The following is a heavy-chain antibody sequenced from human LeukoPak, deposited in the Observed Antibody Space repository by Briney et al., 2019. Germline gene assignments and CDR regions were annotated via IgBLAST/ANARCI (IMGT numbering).Heavy chain of an antibody. CDR1: GFIFSDYY. CDR3: AKGTHSSSWHWYDP. J-gene: IGHJ5*02. CDR2: IDSSGDVI. V-gene: IGHV3-11*01. Sequence: GGSLRLSCAASGFIFSDYYMTWIRQTPGKGLEWLSYIDSSGDVIYYADSVKGRFTISRDNAKNSLYLQMNSLRAEDTAVYYCAKGTHSSSWHWYDPWGQGTLDTVS. D-gene: IGHD6-13*01.